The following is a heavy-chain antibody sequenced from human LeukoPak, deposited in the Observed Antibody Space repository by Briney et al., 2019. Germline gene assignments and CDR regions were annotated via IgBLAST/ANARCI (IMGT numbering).Heavy chain of an antibody. CDR1: GHSITSGPYY. CDR2: IFSIGTT. V-gene: IGHV4-61*02. Sequence: SETLSLTCTVSGHSITSGPYYWTWIRQSAGKGLEWIGRIFSIGTTTYNPSLKSRVSISLDTSKNHFSLNLSSVTAADAAIYYCVREGFIYMDVWDKGTTVTVSS. CDR3: VREGFIYMDV. J-gene: IGHJ6*04. D-gene: IGHD3-10*01.